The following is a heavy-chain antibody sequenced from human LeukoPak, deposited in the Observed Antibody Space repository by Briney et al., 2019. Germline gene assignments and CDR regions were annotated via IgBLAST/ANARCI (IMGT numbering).Heavy chain of an antibody. V-gene: IGHV1-2*02. D-gene: IGHD3-22*01. CDR3: ARARVITMSYYYYMDV. CDR2: INPNSGGT. CDR1: GYTFTGYY. Sequence: ASVKVSCKASGYTFTGYYMHWVRQAPGQGLEWMGWINPNSGGTNYAQKFQGRVTMTRDTSISTAYMELSRLRSDDTAVYYCARARVITMSYYYYMDVWGKGTTVTVSS. J-gene: IGHJ6*03.